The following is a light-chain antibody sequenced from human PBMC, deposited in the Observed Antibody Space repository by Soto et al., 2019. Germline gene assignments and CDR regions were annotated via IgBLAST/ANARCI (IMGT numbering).Light chain of an antibody. CDR2: NTN. V-gene: IGLV8-61*01. CDR1: SDSVSASHF. CDR3: SSYAGRNTLV. J-gene: IGLJ2*01. Sequence: QTVVTQEPSFSVSPGGTVTLTCGLSSDSVSASHFPSWYQQTPGQAPRTLIYNTNTRSSGVPDRFSASKSGNTASLTVSGLQPEDEADYYCSSYAGRNTLVFGGGTKVTVL.